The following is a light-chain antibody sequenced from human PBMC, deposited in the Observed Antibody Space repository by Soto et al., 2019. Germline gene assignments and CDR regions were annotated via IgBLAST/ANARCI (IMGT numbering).Light chain of an antibody. CDR2: GAS. CDR1: QSVTSNY. J-gene: IGKJ1*01. CDR3: HQYGSSPGT. V-gene: IGKV3-20*01. Sequence: EVVMTQSPATLSLSPGERGTLSCGASQSVTSNYLAWYQQKPGQAPRLLMFGASIRDTGIPDRFSGSGSGTDFTLTISRLEPEDFAVYYCHQYGSSPGTFGQGTKVDIK.